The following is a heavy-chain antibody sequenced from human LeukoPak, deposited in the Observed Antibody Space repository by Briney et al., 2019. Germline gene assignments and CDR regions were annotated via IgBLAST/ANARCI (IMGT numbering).Heavy chain of an antibody. CDR3: ARAGVTNLLGETYWYFDL. Sequence: GGSLRLSCVASGFTFSTYTMNWVRQAPGKGLEWVSSISSRSSYVYYADSVKGRFTISRDNAKNSLYLQMNSLRAEDTAVYSCARAGVTNLLGETYWYFDLWGRGTLVTVSS. J-gene: IGHJ2*01. D-gene: IGHD1-26*01. V-gene: IGHV3-21*01. CDR1: GFTFSTYT. CDR2: ISSRSSYV.